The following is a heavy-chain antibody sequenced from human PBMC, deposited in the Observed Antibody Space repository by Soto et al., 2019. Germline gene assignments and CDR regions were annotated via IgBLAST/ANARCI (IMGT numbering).Heavy chain of an antibody. CDR2: ISYDGSNK. Sequence: GGSLRLSCAASGFTFSSYAMHWVRQAPGKGLEWVAVISYDGSNKYYADSVKGRFTISRDNSKNTLYLQMHSLRAEDTAVYYCARGGSIALDYWGQGTLVTVSS. V-gene: IGHV3-30-3*01. CDR3: ARGGSIALDY. D-gene: IGHD2-21*01. J-gene: IGHJ4*02. CDR1: GFTFSSYA.